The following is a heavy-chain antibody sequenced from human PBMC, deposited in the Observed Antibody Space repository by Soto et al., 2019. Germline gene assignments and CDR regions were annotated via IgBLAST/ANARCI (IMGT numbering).Heavy chain of an antibody. D-gene: IGHD5-12*01. CDR1: GGSFSGYY. CDR2: INHSGST. V-gene: IGHV4-34*01. Sequence: TSETLSLTCAVYGGSFSGYYWSWIRQPPGKGLEWIGEINHSGSTNYNPSLKSRVTISVDTSKNQFSLKLSSVTAADTAVYYCARGPGSNSGYDIYYFDYWGQGTLVTVSS. J-gene: IGHJ4*02. CDR3: ARGPGSNSGYDIYYFDY.